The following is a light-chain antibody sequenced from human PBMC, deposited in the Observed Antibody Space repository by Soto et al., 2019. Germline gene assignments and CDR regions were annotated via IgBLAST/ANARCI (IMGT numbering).Light chain of an antibody. V-gene: IGLV1-44*01. CDR1: SSNIGSNT. CDR3: AAWDDSLNAVV. J-gene: IGLJ2*01. Sequence: QSVLTQPPSASGTPGKRVTISCSGRSSNIGSNTVNWYQQLPGTAPKLLIYSNNQRPSGVPDRFSGSKSGTSASLAISGLQSEDEADYYCAAWDDSLNAVVFGGGTKLTVL. CDR2: SNN.